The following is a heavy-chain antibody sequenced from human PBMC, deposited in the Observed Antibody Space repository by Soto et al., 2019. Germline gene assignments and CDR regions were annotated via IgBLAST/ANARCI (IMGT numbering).Heavy chain of an antibody. Sequence: GGPLRLSCAASGFNISSYSMNWVRQAPGKGLEWVSYISSSSSTIYYADSVKGRFTISRDNAKNSLYLQMNSLRAEDTAVYYCARLPPKLVVANLDYWGQGTLVTVSS. V-gene: IGHV3-48*01. CDR3: ARLPPKLVVANLDY. J-gene: IGHJ4*02. CDR2: ISSSSSTI. CDR1: GFNISSYS. D-gene: IGHD2-15*01.